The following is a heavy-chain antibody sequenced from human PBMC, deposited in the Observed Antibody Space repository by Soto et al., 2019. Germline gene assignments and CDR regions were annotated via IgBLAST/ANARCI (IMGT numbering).Heavy chain of an antibody. D-gene: IGHD1-26*01. V-gene: IGHV3-30*18. CDR2: ISYDGSNK. CDR3: AKVVGATRYYYHGMDV. CDR1: GFTFSSYG. Sequence: PGGSLRLSCAASGFTFSSYGMHWVRQAPGKGLEWVAVISYDGSNKYYADSVEGRFTISRDNSKNTLYLQMNSLRAEDTAVYYCAKVVGATRYYYHGMDVWGQGTTVTVSS. J-gene: IGHJ6*02.